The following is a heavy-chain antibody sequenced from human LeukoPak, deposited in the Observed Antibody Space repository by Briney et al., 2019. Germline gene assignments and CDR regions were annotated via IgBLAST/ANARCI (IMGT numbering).Heavy chain of an antibody. CDR2: IYTSGST. V-gene: IGHV4-61*02. CDR1: GGSISSGSYY. J-gene: IGHJ6*03. D-gene: IGHD5-18*01. CDR3: ARAPERWYSYGSYTYYYMDV. Sequence: TLSLTCTVSGGSISSGSYYWSWIRQPAGKGLEWIGRIYTSGSTNYNPSLKSRVTISVDTSKNQISLKLSSVTAADTTIYYCARAPERWYSYGSYTYYYMDVWGKGTPVTVSS.